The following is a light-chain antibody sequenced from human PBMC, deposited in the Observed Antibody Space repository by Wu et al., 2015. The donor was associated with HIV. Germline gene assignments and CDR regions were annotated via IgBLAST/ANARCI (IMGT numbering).Light chain of an antibody. CDR2: TTS. CDR3: QQYGRSPYT. J-gene: IGKJ2*01. CDR1: QSVSSSF. Sequence: EIVLTQSPGTLSLFPGQRATLSCRASQSVSSSFLAWYQQKPGLAPRLLIHTTSNRASDIPDRFSGSGSGTDFTLTISRLEPEDFAVYYCQQYGRSPYTFGQGTRLEI. V-gene: IGKV3-20*01.